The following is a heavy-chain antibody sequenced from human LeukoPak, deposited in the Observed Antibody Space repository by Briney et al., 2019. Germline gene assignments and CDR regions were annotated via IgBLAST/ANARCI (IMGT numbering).Heavy chain of an antibody. D-gene: IGHD6-13*01. Sequence: GGSLRLSCAASGFTFSSYGMHWVRQAPGKGLEWVAFIRYDGSNKYYADSVKGRFTISRDNSKNTLYLQMNSLRAEDTAVYYCAKGRGGGAAVPQTFDYWGQGTLVTVSS. CDR3: AKGRGGGAAVPQTFDY. CDR2: IRYDGSNK. CDR1: GFTFSSYG. V-gene: IGHV3-30*02. J-gene: IGHJ4*02.